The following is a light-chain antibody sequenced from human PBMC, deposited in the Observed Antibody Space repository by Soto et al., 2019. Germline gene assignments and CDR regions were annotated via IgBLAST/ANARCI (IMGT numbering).Light chain of an antibody. CDR1: QSVFSN. J-gene: IGKJ3*01. CDR3: QQFNRWPPFT. Sequence: EVVMTQSPATLSVSPGEGVTLSCRANQSVFSNLAWYQQRPGQAPRLLIFHASTRATGVPARFTGSGSGTEFTLTISSLQSEDFGIYYCQQFNRWPPFTFGPGTKVEIK. V-gene: IGKV3-15*01. CDR2: HAS.